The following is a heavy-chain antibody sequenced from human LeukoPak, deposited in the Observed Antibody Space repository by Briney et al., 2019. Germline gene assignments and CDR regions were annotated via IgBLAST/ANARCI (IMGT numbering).Heavy chain of an antibody. V-gene: IGHV4-39*01. CDR1: GASISGGTYY. J-gene: IGHJ4*02. CDR2: IYYTGRT. Sequence: SETLSLTCSVSGASISGGTYYWGWIRQPPGKGLEWIGSIYYTGRTYDNPSLRSRVTISVDTSKNQFSLKLSSVTAADTAVYYCARRGGRGRAFDYWGQGTLVTVSS. D-gene: IGHD1-26*01. CDR3: ARRGGRGRAFDY.